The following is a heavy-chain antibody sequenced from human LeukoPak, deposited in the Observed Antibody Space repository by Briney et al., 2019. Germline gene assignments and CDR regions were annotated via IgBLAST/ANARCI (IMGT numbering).Heavy chain of an antibody. CDR3: ARGNSYYDSSGYFPWESFQH. CDR2: IYYSGST. D-gene: IGHD3-22*01. J-gene: IGHJ1*01. Sequence: MSSETLSLTCTVSGGSISSYYWSWIRQPPGKGLEWIGYIYYSGSTNYNPSLKSRVTISVDTSKNQFSLKLSSVTAADTALYYCARGNSYYDSSGYFPWESFQHWGQGTLVTVSS. CDR1: GGSISSYY. V-gene: IGHV4-59*01.